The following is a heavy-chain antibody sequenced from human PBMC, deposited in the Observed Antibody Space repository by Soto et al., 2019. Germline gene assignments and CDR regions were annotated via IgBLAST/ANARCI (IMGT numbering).Heavy chain of an antibody. CDR3: ARVISDSTTSRAFDI. Sequence: QVQLVQSGAEVKKPGASVKVSCKASGYTFTSYDINWVRQATGQGLEWMGWMNPNSGNTGYAQKFQDRVTMTRNTCISTAYMELSSLRSEDTAVYYCARVISDSTTSRAFDIWGQGTMVTVSS. V-gene: IGHV1-8*01. J-gene: IGHJ3*02. D-gene: IGHD1-7*01. CDR2: MNPNSGNT. CDR1: GYTFTSYD.